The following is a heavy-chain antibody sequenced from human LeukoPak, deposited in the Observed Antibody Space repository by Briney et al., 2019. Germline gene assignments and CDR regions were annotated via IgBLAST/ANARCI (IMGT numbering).Heavy chain of an antibody. CDR3: ARGSRTGYCSSTSCAFDY. CDR2: ISSSSSYI. Sequence: GGSLRLSCAASGFIFSSHAMNWVRQAPGKGLEWVSSISSSSSYIYYADSVKGRFTISRDNAKNSLYLQMNSLRAEDTAVYYCARGSRTGYCSSTSCAFDYWGQGTLVTVSS. J-gene: IGHJ4*02. V-gene: IGHV3-21*01. D-gene: IGHD2-2*01. CDR1: GFIFSSHA.